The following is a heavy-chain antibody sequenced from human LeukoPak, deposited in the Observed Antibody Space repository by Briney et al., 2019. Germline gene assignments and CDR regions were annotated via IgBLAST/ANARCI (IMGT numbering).Heavy chain of an antibody. D-gene: IGHD5-12*01. J-gene: IGHJ4*02. V-gene: IGHV3-30*18. CDR1: GFTFSSYG. Sequence: GGSLRLSCAASGFTFSSYGMHWVRQAPGKGLEWVAVISYDGSNKYYADSVKGRFTISRDNSKNTLYLQMNSLRAEDTAVYYCAKSLGGYDLNFYFDYWGQGTLVTVSS. CDR2: ISYDGSNK. CDR3: AKSLGGYDLNFYFDY.